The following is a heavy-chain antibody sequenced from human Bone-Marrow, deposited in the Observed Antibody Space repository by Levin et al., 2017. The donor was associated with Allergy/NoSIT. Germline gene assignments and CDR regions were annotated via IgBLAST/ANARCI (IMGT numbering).Heavy chain of an antibody. J-gene: IGHJ2*01. CDR1: GDSINSHY. D-gene: IGHD3-22*01. CDR3: VRMIENWYFDL. CDR2: IHFTGGT. Sequence: SETLSLTCTVSGDSINSHYWNWVRQPAGEGLEWIGRIHFTGGTNYNPSLKSRLTMSVDTSKNQFHLKLTSVTAADTAVYYCVRMIENWYFDLWGHGTLVTVSS. V-gene: IGHV4-4*07.